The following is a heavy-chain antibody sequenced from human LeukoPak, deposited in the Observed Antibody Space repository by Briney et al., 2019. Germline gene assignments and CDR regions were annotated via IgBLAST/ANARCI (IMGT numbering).Heavy chain of an antibody. CDR3: ARKYVFWSGPYSWFDP. CDR2: MFHGGST. J-gene: IGHJ5*02. D-gene: IGHD3-3*01. CDR1: GASISNSSYF. Sequence: SSETLSLTCTVSGASISNSSYFWGWIRQPPGKGLEWIGSMFHGGSTYSNPSLRSRITISMDTSKNHFSLKLSSVTAADTAVYYCARKYVFWSGPYSWFDPWGQGTLVAVSS. V-gene: IGHV4-39*07.